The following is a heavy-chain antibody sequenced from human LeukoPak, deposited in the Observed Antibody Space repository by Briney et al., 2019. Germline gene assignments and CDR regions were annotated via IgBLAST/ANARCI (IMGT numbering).Heavy chain of an antibody. CDR2: IYYSGST. Sequence: SETLSLTCTVSGGSISSGDYYWSWIRQPPGKGLEWIGYIYYSGSTHYNPSLKSRVTISVDTSKNQFSLKLSSVTAADTAVYYCARSRADYGDYNWYFDLWGRGTLVTVSS. CDR1: GGSISSGDYY. V-gene: IGHV4-30-4*01. CDR3: ARSRADYGDYNWYFDL. J-gene: IGHJ2*01. D-gene: IGHD4-17*01.